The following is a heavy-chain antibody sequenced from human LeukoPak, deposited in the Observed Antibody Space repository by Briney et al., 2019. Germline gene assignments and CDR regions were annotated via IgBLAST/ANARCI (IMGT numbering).Heavy chain of an antibody. V-gene: IGHV4-34*01. D-gene: IGHD2-2*01. J-gene: IGHJ5*02. Sequence: SETLSLTCAVYGGSFSGYYWSWIRQPPGKGLEWIGEINHSGSTNYNPSLKSRVTISVDTSKNQFSLKLSSVTAADTAVYYCARLRPAASPWFDPWGQGTLVTVSS. CDR1: GGSFSGYY. CDR3: ARLRPAASPWFDP. CDR2: INHSGST.